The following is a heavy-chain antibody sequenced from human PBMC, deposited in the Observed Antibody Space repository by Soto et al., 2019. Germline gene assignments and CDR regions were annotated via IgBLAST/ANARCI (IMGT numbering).Heavy chain of an antibody. CDR3: TRVALTYSVDY. CDR1: GFSLSDHY. D-gene: IGHD2-21*01. V-gene: IGHV3-72*01. J-gene: IGHJ4*01. CDR2: TRNRANSYTT. Sequence: PGGSLRLSCAASGFSLSDHYVDWVRQAPGQGLEWVGRTRNRANSYTTEYAPSVKGRFSISRDVSQNVLYLQMNNLKTEDTAVYYCTRVALTYSVDYWGHGTLVTVSS.